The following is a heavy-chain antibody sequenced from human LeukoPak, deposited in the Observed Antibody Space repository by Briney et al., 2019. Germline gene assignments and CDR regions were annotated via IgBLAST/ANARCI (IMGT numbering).Heavy chain of an antibody. J-gene: IGHJ4*02. Sequence: SEALSLTCTVSGGSISSYYWSWIRQPPGKGLEWIGYIYYSGSTNYNPSLKSRVTISVDTSKNQFSLKLSSVTAADTAVYYCARGGSSYLDYWGQGTLVTVSS. CDR3: ARGGSSYLDY. V-gene: IGHV4-59*01. CDR1: GGSISSYY. D-gene: IGHD4-11*01. CDR2: IYYSGST.